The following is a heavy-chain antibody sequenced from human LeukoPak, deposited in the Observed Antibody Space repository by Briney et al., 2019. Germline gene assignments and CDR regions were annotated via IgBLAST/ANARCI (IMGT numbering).Heavy chain of an antibody. J-gene: IGHJ6*02. CDR2: IYHSGST. Sequence: SGTLSLTCAVSGGSISSSNWWNWVRQPPGKGLEWIGEIYHSGSTNYNPSLKSQFTISVDTSKNQFSLKLSSVTAADTAVYYCASSPEIFRRVRGVIPKYYYYGMDVWGQGTTVTVSS. CDR1: GGSISSSNW. V-gene: IGHV4-4*02. D-gene: IGHD3-10*01. CDR3: ASSPEIFRRVRGVIPKYYYYGMDV.